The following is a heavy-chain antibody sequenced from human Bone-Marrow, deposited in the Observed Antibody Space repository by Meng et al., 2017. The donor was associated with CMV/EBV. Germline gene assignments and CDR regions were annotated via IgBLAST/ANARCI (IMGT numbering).Heavy chain of an antibody. J-gene: IGHJ6*01. Sequence: GESLKISCAASGFTFSSYEMNWVRQAPGKGLEWVSYISSSGSTIYYADSVKGRFTISRDNAKISLYLQMNSLRAEDTAVYYCARGATTSYDFWSGYYPGLMDVWGQGTTVTVSS. D-gene: IGHD3-3*01. CDR2: ISSSGSTI. V-gene: IGHV3-48*03. CDR1: GFTFSSYE. CDR3: ARGATTSYDFWSGYYPGLMDV.